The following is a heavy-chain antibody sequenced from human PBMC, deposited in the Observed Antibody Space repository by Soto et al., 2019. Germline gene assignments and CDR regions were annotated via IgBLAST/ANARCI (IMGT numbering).Heavy chain of an antibody. J-gene: IGHJ6*02. CDR1: GFTFSSYA. CDR2: ISGSGGST. Sequence: GGSLRLSCAASGFTFSSYAMSWVRQAPGKGLEWVSAISGSGGSTYYADSVKGRFTISRDNSKNTLYLQMNSLRAEDTAVYYCAKDNPEWSSYYYYYGMDVWGQGTTVTVSS. V-gene: IGHV3-23*01. CDR3: AKDNPEWSSYYYYYGMDV. D-gene: IGHD3-3*01.